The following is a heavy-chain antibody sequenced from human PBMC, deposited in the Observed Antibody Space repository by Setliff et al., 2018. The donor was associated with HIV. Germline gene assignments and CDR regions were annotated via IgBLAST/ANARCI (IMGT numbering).Heavy chain of an antibody. CDR1: GVSFRGYY. CDR3: AKGRSGYDCRLYYYHHGMEV. CDR2: SNQSGSG. V-gene: IGHV4-34*01. D-gene: IGHD5-12*01. J-gene: IGHJ6*02. Sequence: PSETLSLTCVVCGVSFRGYYWSWIRQPPGEGLEWIGESNQSGSGNYNPSLKSRVTISVDTSKNGSSLNMGSVTAADTAVYYCAKGRSGYDCRLYYYHHGMEVWGQGTTVTV.